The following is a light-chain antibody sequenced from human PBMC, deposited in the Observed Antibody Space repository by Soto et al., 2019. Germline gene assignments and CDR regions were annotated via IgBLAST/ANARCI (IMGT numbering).Light chain of an antibody. CDR2: DVT. CDR1: RSDVGGFNY. CDR3: NSYTSSSTDV. V-gene: IGLV2-14*03. J-gene: IGLJ1*01. Sequence: QSALTQPASVSGSPGQSATISSTGTRSDVGGFNYVSWYQQHPGKAPKLMIYDVTNRPSGVSYRFSGSKSGNTASLTISGLQAEDEADYYCNSYTSSSTDVFGTGTKLTVL.